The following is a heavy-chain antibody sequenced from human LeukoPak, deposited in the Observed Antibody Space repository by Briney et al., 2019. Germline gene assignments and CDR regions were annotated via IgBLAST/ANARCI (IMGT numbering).Heavy chain of an antibody. CDR1: GGSISSSSYY. V-gene: IGHV4-39*01. Sequence: PSETLSLTCTVSGGSISSSSYYWLWIRQPPGKGLEWIGNIYYSGNNNYNPSLKSRVSISVDTSKNQFSLKLSSVSAADTAVYFCARQNSLIAVAGYFDYWGQGTLVTVSS. J-gene: IGHJ4*02. D-gene: IGHD6-19*01. CDR2: IYYSGNN. CDR3: ARQNSLIAVAGYFDY.